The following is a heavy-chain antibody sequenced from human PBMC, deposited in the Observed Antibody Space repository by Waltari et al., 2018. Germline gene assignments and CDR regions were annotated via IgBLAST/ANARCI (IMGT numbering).Heavy chain of an antibody. J-gene: IGHJ6*02. CDR2: IYYSGST. CDR3: ARTPYDVSGYSYGLVESSYYYGMDV. D-gene: IGHD5-18*01. CDR1: GGSISSYY. Sequence: QVQLQESGPGLVKPSETLSLTCTVSGGSISSYYWSWIRQPPGKGLEWIGYIYYSGSTNNNPALKGRVTISVETSKNQFSLKLSSVTAADTAVYYGARTPYDVSGYSYGLVESSYYYGMDVWGQGTTVTVSS. V-gene: IGHV4-59*01.